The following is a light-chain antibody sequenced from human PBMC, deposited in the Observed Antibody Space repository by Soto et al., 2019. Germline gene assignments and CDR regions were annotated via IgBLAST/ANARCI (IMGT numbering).Light chain of an antibody. J-gene: IGLJ1*01. Sequence: QSVMTQPPSVSAAPGQKVTISCSGSSYNIGGNSVSWYQQLPGTAPKLLIYDDNKRPSGIPDRFSGSKSGTSATLGITGFQTGDEADYYCRSWDSSLSDYVFGTGTNLTVL. CDR3: RSWDSSLSDYV. CDR2: DDN. V-gene: IGLV1-51*01. CDR1: SYNIGGNS.